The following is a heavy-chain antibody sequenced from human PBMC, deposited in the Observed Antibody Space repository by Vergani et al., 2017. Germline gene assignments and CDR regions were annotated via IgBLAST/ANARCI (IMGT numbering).Heavy chain of an antibody. CDR3: ARSQGDYWYFDL. J-gene: IGHJ2*01. D-gene: IGHD2-21*01. CDR1: GAPISYWC. CDR2: LCPSGST. V-gene: IGHV4-4*07. Sequence: QVQMQESGPGLVKTSETLSLTCSASGAPISYWCWSWLRQPAGNGLEWIGRLCPSGSTNYKPSLKSRVTMSIDTSKNLFSRNLTSVTATDTAVYYCARSQGDYWYFDLWGPGSLVTVSS.